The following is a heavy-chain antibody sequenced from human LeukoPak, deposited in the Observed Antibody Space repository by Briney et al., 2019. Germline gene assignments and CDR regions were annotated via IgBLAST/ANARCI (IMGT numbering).Heavy chain of an antibody. V-gene: IGHV3-21*01. Sequence: GGSLRLSCAASGFTFSSYSMNWVRQAPGKGLEWVSYISSSSSYIYYADSVTGRFTISRDNAKNSLYLQMNSLRAEDTAVYYCARGYSSSWYEDWFDPWGQGTLVTVSS. CDR1: GFTFSSYS. D-gene: IGHD6-13*01. CDR3: ARGYSSSWYEDWFDP. J-gene: IGHJ5*02. CDR2: ISSSSSYI.